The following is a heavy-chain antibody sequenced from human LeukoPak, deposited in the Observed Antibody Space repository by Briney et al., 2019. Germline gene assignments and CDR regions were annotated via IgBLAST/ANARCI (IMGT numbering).Heavy chain of an antibody. CDR2: ISAYNGNT. CDR1: GYTFSSYG. J-gene: IGHJ6*03. V-gene: IGHV1-18*01. CDR3: ARLVDYYYYMDV. D-gene: IGHD3-9*01. Sequence: GASVKVSCKASGYTFSSYGISWVRQAPGQGLEWMGWISAYNGNTKCSQKLQDRVTMTTDTSTSTAYMELSRLRSDDTAVYYCARLVDYYYYMDVWGKGTTVTISS.